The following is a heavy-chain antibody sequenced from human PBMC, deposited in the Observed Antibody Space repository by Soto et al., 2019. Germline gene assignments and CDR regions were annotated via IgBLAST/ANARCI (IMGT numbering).Heavy chain of an antibody. J-gene: IGHJ6*02. D-gene: IGHD3-10*01. CDR3: ARDHSGQSLWRYYYYYYGMDV. V-gene: IGHV6-1*01. Sequence: SQTLSLTCAISGDSVSSNSAAWNWIRQSPSRGLEWLGRTYYRSKWYNDYAVSVKSRITINPDTSKNQFSLQLNSVTPEDTAVYYCARDHSGQSLWRYYYYYYGMDVWGQGTTVTVSS. CDR2: TYYRSKWYN. CDR1: GDSVSSNSAA.